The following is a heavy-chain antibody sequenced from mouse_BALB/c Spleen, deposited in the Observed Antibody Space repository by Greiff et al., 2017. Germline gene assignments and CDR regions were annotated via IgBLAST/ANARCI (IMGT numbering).Heavy chain of an antibody. J-gene: IGHJ1*01. CDR2: IYPGDGDT. CDR3: ARSENFDV. Sequence: QVQLQQSGPELVKPGASVKISCKASGYAFSSSWMNWVKQRPGQGLEWIGRIYPGDGDTNYNGKFKGKATLTADKSSSTAYMQLSSLTSVDSAVYFCARSENFDVWGAGTTVTVSS. CDR1: GYAFSSSW. V-gene: IGHV1-82*01.